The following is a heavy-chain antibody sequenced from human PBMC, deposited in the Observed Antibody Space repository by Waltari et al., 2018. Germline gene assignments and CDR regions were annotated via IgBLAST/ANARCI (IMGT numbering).Heavy chain of an antibody. J-gene: IGHJ4*02. CDR2: FPPMFGIR. CDR3: ARRAPDFALDY. Sequence: QVQLVQSGTEVKKPGSSVKVSCKATGGTFSTSDITWVRQAPGEGRAWVGGFPPMFGIRNYAQKFKGRVTISADESATTAYLEVNSLTSADTAIYYCARRAPDFALDYWGQGTLVTVSS. CDR1: GGTFSTSD. V-gene: IGHV1-69*12.